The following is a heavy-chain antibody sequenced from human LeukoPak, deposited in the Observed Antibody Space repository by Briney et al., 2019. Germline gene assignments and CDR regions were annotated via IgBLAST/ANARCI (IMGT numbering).Heavy chain of an antibody. V-gene: IGHV4-39*01. D-gene: IGHD2-2*01. CDR3: ARRVVVVIVGQKNWFDP. J-gene: IGHJ5*02. CDR2: IHYSGTT. Sequence: SETLSLTCTVSGGSIRSADDYWGWIRQPPGKGLEWIGSIHYSGTTHYNPSLKSRVTISADTFKNQISLRLSSVTAADTAVYYCARRVVVVIVGQKNWFDPWGQGTLVIVSS. CDR1: GGSIRSADDY.